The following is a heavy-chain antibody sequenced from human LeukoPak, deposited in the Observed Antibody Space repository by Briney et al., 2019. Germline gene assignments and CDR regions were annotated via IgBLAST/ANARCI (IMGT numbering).Heavy chain of an antibody. J-gene: IGHJ4*02. CDR3: ARVPIVGATPFDY. CDR2: INPNSGGT. Sequence: ASVKVSCKASGYTFTGCYMHWVRQAPGQGLEWMGWINPNSGGTNYAQKFQGRVTMTRDTSISTAYMELSRLRSDDTAVYYCARVPIVGATPFDYWGQGTLVTVSS. V-gene: IGHV1-2*02. D-gene: IGHD1-26*01. CDR1: GYTFTGCY.